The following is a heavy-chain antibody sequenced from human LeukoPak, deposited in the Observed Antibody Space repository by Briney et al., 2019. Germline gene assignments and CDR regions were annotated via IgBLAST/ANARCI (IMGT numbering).Heavy chain of an antibody. Sequence: GESLKISCKGSGYSFTSHWIGWVRQMPGKGLEWMGITYPGDSDTRYSPSFQGQVTISADKSISTAYLQWSSLKASDTAMYYCARLYRPEDCSSTSCYGPPLWWGQGTLVTVAS. CDR3: ARLYRPEDCSSTSCYGPPLW. D-gene: IGHD2-2*01. CDR1: GYSFTSHW. V-gene: IGHV5-51*01. J-gene: IGHJ4*02. CDR2: TYPGDSDT.